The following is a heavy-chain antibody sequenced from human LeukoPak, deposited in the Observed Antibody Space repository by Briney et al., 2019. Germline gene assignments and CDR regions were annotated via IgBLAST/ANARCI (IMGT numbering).Heavy chain of an antibody. V-gene: IGHV4-39*07. D-gene: IGHD3-3*01. CDR1: GGSISRSSYS. CDR2: IYDRGST. Sequence: SETLSLTCTVSGGSISRSSYSCGWIRQPPGKGLEWIGTIYDRGSTYYNPSLESRVTISVDTSKNQFSLKLSSVTAADTAVYYCARVTIFGRLASWGQGTLVTVSS. CDR3: ARVTIFGRLAS. J-gene: IGHJ4*02.